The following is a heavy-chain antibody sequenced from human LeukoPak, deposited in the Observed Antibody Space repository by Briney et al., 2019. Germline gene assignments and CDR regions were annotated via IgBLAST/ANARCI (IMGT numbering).Heavy chain of an antibody. CDR3: VREVRGVIITSVAFVP. J-gene: IGHJ5*02. Sequence: ASVKVSCKASVGTLSSYAISWVRQAPGQGLEWMGRIIPIFGTANYAQKFYGRVTITTYESTRTGYMELRSLRSENTAVYYCVREVRGVIITSVAFVPWGEGNLVTVSS. D-gene: IGHD3-10*01. V-gene: IGHV1-69*05. CDR1: VGTLSSYA. CDR2: IIPIFGTA.